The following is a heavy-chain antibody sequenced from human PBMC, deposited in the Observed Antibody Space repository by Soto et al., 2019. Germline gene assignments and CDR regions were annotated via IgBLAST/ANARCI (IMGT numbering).Heavy chain of an antibody. Sequence: ASVKVFCKASGYTFTSYGISWVRQAPGQGLEWMGWISAYNGNTNYAQKLQGRVTMTTDTSTSTAYMELRSLRSDDTAVYYCAMTYYDFWSGYYDYYYYMDVWGKGTTVTVSS. D-gene: IGHD3-3*01. J-gene: IGHJ6*03. CDR1: GYTFTSYG. CDR3: AMTYYDFWSGYYDYYYYMDV. CDR2: ISAYNGNT. V-gene: IGHV1-18*01.